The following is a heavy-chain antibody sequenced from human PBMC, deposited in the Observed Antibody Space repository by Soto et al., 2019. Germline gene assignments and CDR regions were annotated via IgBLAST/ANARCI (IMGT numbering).Heavy chain of an antibody. CDR2: ISSSSGII. J-gene: IGHJ4*01. D-gene: IGHD6-6*01. Sequence: GGSLRLSCAASGFTFRSYSMNWVRQAPGKGLEWVSYISSSSGIIYYADSVKGRFTVSRDNAKNSLYLQMNSLRDDDTAVYYCARDEGYSSSVAYWGQGSRVTVSS. V-gene: IGHV3-48*02. CDR1: GFTFRSYS. CDR3: ARDEGYSSSVAY.